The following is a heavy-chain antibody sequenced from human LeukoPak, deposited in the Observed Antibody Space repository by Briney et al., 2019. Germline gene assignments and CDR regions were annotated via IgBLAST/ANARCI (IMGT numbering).Heavy chain of an antibody. CDR1: GFTFDDYA. Sequence: GGSLRLSCAASGFTFDDYAMHWVRQAPGKGLEWVSGISWNSGSIGYADSVKGRFTISRDNAKNSLYLQMNSLRAEDTALYYCAKDFYYDSSGYFDYWGQGTLVTVSS. D-gene: IGHD3-22*01. CDR2: ISWNSGSI. CDR3: AKDFYYDSSGYFDY. V-gene: IGHV3-9*01. J-gene: IGHJ4*02.